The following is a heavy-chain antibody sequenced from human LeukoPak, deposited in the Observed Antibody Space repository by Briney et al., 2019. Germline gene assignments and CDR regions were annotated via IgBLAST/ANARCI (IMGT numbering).Heavy chain of an antibody. CDR2: IYSGGNT. CDR3: AKGGVDPHPIY. CDR1: GFTVSSNH. D-gene: IGHD5-12*01. V-gene: IGHV3-53*01. J-gene: IGHJ4*02. Sequence: PGGSLRLSCTASGFTVSSNHMSWVRQAPGKGLEWLSVIYSGGNTYYADSVKGRFTISRDNSKNTVYLQMNSLRAEDTAVYYCAKGGVDPHPIYWGRGTLVTVSS.